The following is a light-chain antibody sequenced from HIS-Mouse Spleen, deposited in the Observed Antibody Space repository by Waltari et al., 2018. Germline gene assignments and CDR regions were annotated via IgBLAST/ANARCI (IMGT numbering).Light chain of an antibody. Sequence: SYELTQPPSVSVSPGQTARITCSGHALPKQYAYGYQQKPGQAPVLVIYKDSERPSGIPERFSGSSSGTTVTLTISGVQAEDEADYYCQSADSSGTYVVFGGGTKLTVL. CDR3: QSADSSGTYVV. J-gene: IGLJ2*01. CDR2: KDS. V-gene: IGLV3-25*03. CDR1: ALPKQY.